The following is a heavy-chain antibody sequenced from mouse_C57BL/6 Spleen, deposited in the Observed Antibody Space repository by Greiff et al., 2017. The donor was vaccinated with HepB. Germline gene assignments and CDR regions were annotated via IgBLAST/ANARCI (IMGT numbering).Heavy chain of an antibody. CDR2: ISSGGDYI. J-gene: IGHJ4*01. CDR1: GFTFSSYA. CDR3: TRERGPYYYAMDY. D-gene: IGHD3-3*01. V-gene: IGHV5-9-1*02. Sequence: EVHLVESGEGLVKPGGSLKLSCAASGFTFSSYAMSWVRQTPEKRLEWVAYISSGGDYIYYADTVKGRFTISRDNARNTLYLQMSSLKSEDTAMYYGTRERGPYYYAMDYWGQGTSVTVSS.